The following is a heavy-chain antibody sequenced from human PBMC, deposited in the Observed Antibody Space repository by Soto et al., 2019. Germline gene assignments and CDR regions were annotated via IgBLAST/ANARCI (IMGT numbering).Heavy chain of an antibody. Sequence: GGSLRLCYAASGFTFSHAWMSWVRQAPGKGLEWVSAISGSGGSTYYADSVKGRFTISRDNSKNTLYLQMNSLRAEDTAVYYCAKGSYGYSYYGMDVWGQGTTVTVSS. D-gene: IGHD5-18*01. J-gene: IGHJ6*02. CDR3: AKGSYGYSYYGMDV. V-gene: IGHV3-23*01. CDR2: ISGSGGST. CDR1: GFTFSHAW.